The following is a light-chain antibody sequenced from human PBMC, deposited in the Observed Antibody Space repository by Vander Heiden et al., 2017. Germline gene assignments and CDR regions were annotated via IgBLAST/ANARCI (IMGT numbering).Light chain of an antibody. J-gene: IGLJ2*01. V-gene: IGLV3-21*02. CDR2: DDK. CDR1: KIGSKG. Sequence: SYVLTQPPSVSAAPGQTATIPCGGNKIGSKGVHWYQQRPGQAPVLVVYDDKARPSGIPERLSGSNSGNTATLTISRVEAGDEADYYCQVWDFSSDQLVFGGGTKLTVL. CDR3: QVWDFSSDQLV.